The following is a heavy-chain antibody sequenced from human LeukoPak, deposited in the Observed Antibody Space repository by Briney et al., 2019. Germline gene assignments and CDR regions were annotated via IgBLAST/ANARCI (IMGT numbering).Heavy chain of an antibody. D-gene: IGHD3-22*01. CDR1: GGSISSYY. J-gene: IGHJ4*02. CDR3: ARDHPNYYDSSGYIDY. CDR2: IYYSGST. Sequence: SETLSLTCTVSGGSISSYYWSWIRQPPGKGLEWIGYIYYSGSTNYNPSLKSRVTISVDTSKNQFSLKLSSVTAADTAVYYCARDHPNYYDSSGYIDYWGQGTLVTVSS. V-gene: IGHV4-59*12.